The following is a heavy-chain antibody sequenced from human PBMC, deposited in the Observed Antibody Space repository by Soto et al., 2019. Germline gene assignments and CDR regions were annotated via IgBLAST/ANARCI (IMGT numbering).Heavy chain of an antibody. CDR1: GYTFTSNG. V-gene: IGHV1-18*01. CDR3: ARGGGANPTASAPY. CDR2: ISAYNGNT. D-gene: IGHD6-13*01. J-gene: IGHJ4*02. Sequence: ASVKVSCKDSGYTFTSNGSTWVRQAPGQGLEWMGWISAYNGNTNFAQNLQGRVTMTTDTSTSTAYMELRSLRSDDTAVYFCARGGGANPTASAPYWGQGTLVTVSS.